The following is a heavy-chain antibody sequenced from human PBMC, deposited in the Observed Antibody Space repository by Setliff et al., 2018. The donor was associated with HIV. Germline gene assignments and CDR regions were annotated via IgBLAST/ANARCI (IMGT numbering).Heavy chain of an antibody. CDR1: SASISSSGYY. Sequence: SETLSLTCTVSSASISSSGYYWGWIRQPPGKGLEWIGSINYSGNTFYNPSLQSRGTISADTSKNQFSLKLNSVTAADTAVYYCARVRGRYYYHYAMDVWGQGTTVTVSS. CDR2: INYSGNT. D-gene: IGHD3-10*01. V-gene: IGHV4-39*01. CDR3: ARVRGRYYYHYAMDV. J-gene: IGHJ6*02.